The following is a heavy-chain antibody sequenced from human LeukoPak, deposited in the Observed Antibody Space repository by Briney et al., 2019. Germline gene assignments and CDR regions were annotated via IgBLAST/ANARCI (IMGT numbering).Heavy chain of an antibody. CDR1: GGSISSSSYY. J-gene: IGHJ4*02. D-gene: IGHD5-18*01. CDR2: IYYSGST. V-gene: IGHV4-39*07. CDR3: ARLGYSYGYPDY. Sequence: SETLSLTCTVSGGSISSSSYYWGWIRQPPGKGLEWIGSIYYSGSTYYNPSLKSRVTISVDTSKNQFSLKLSSVTAADTAVYYCARLGYSYGYPDYWGQGTLVTVSS.